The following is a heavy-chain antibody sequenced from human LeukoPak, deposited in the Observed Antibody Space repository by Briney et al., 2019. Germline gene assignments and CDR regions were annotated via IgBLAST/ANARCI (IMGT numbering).Heavy chain of an antibody. CDR1: GFTFSSYS. Sequence: GGSLRLSCAASGFTFSSYSMNWVRQAPGKGLEWVGRIKSKTDGATTDYAAPVKGRFTISRDDSKNTLYLQMNSLKTEDTAVYYCTTDFYGLWGQGTLVTVSS. CDR3: TTDFYGL. D-gene: IGHD4-17*01. CDR2: IKSKTDGATT. V-gene: IGHV3-15*01. J-gene: IGHJ4*02.